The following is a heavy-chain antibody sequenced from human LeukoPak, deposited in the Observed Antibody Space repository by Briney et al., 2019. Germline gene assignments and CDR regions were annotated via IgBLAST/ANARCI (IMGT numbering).Heavy chain of an antibody. J-gene: IGHJ4*02. CDR1: VGSISTYF. Sequence: PSETLSLTCTVSVGSISTYFWSWIRQPPGKGLEWIGHIYYSGSTNYNPSLKSRVTIAVDTSKNHFSLKLSSVTAADTAVYYCTRNYDSSGYTIFGYGGRGTLVTVSS. CDR3: TRNYDSSGYTIFGY. D-gene: IGHD3-22*01. CDR2: IYYSGST. V-gene: IGHV4-59*01.